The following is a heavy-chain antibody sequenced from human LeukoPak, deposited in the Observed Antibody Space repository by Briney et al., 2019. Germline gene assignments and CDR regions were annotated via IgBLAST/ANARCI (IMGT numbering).Heavy chain of an antibody. V-gene: IGHV1-2*02. CDR3: ARATTVTIYYFDY. CDR1: GYTFTGYY. J-gene: IGHJ4*02. Sequence: ASVKVSCKASGYTFTGYYMHWVRQAPGQGLEWMGWINPNSGGTNYAQKFQGRVTMTRDTPISTAYMELSRLRSDDTAVYYCARATTVTIYYFDYWGQGTLVTVSS. CDR2: INPNSGGT. D-gene: IGHD4-17*01.